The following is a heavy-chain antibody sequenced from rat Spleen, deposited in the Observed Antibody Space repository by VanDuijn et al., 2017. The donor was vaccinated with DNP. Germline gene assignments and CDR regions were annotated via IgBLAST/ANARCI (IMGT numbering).Heavy chain of an antibody. J-gene: IGHJ1*01. D-gene: IGHD1-11*01. Sequence: EVQLVESGGGLVQPGRSLKLSCAASGFTLSNYDMAWVRQAPTKGMEWVAALSPSGGSTYDRDSVKGRFTGSRDNAKRALYLQMDSLRSEDTATYSCARHPYDGGYTYWYFDFWGPGTMVTVSS. CDR1: GFTLSNYD. CDR2: LSPSGGST. CDR3: ARHPYDGGYTYWYFDF. V-gene: IGHV5-25*01.